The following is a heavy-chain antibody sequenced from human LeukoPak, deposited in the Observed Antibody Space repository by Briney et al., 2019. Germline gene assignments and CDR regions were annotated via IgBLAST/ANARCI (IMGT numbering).Heavy chain of an antibody. Sequence: SQTLSLTCAISGDSVSSNSAVWNWIRQYPSRGLEWLGRTYYKSRWSNNYAVSVKSRITINPDTSGNQFSLQLNSVTPEDTALYYCARGDQAFDYWGQGTLVTVSS. D-gene: IGHD2-2*01. J-gene: IGHJ4*02. V-gene: IGHV6-1*01. CDR3: ARGDQAFDY. CDR1: GDSVSSNSAV. CDR2: TYYKSRWSN.